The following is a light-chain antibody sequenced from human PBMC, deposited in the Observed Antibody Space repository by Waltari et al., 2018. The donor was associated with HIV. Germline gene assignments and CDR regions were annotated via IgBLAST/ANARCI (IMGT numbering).Light chain of an antibody. CDR1: TSNVGSNF. Sequence: QSVLTQPPSASGTPGQRVTISCSGTTSNVGSNFVSWYQQLPGTAPKVLIYRDNRRPSGVPDRFSGSKSGASASLAISGLRSEDEADYYCAAWDDSLSGVVFGAGTKLTVL. CDR3: AAWDDSLSGVV. CDR2: RDN. J-gene: IGLJ2*01. V-gene: IGLV1-47*01.